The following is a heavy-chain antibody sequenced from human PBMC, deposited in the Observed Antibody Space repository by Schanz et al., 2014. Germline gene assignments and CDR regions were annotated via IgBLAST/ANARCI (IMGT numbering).Heavy chain of an antibody. V-gene: IGHV3-66*02. CDR3: AKDPPRGVRTPIKPTLDY. D-gene: IGHD3-10*01. Sequence: EVQLVESGGGLVKPGGSLRLSCAASGFTVSSNYMSWVRQAPGKGLEWVSFIYGGSTYYTDSVKGRFTISRDNSRNTLSLQMSSLRPEDTAISFYAKDPPRGVRTPIKPTLDYGGQGTRVTVS. CDR1: GFTVSSNY. J-gene: IGHJ4*02. CDR2: IYGGST.